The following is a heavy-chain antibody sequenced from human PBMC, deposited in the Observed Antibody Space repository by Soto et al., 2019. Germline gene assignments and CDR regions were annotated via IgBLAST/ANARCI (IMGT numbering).Heavy chain of an antibody. V-gene: IGHV3-23*01. J-gene: IGHJ4*02. CDR2: ISASGGST. CDR1: GFTFSDHA. Sequence: GGSLRLSCAASGFTFSDHAMSWVRRAPGKGLEWVSGISASGGSTYYADSVKGRFTISRDNSKNTLYLQMNSLRADDTAVYYCAKDGYYYDSSGYSHWGQGTLVTVSS. D-gene: IGHD3-22*01. CDR3: AKDGYYYDSSGYSH.